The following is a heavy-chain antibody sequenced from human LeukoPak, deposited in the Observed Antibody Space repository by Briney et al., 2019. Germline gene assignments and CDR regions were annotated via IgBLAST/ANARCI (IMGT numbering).Heavy chain of an antibody. J-gene: IGHJ3*02. V-gene: IGHV4-59*01. Sequence: PSETLSLTCTVSGGSISSYYWSWIRQPPGKGLEWIGYIYYSGSTNYNPSLKSRVTISVDTSKNQFSLKLSSVTAADTAVYYCARDTPAYYDSSGYSASDAFDIWGQGTMVTVSS. CDR3: ARDTPAYYDSSGYSASDAFDI. CDR2: IYYSGST. D-gene: IGHD3-22*01. CDR1: GGSISSYY.